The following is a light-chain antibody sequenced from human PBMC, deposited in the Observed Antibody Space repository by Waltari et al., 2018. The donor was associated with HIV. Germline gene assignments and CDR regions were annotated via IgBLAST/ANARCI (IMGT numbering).Light chain of an antibody. Sequence: EIVMTQSPATLSVSPGERATLSCRASQLINSGLAWYQQKPGQAPRLLIYAASTRATGIPVRFGGSGSGTEFTLTISSLQSEDFAVYYCQQYNDWPPWTFGQGTKVEIK. CDR2: AAS. V-gene: IGKV3-15*01. CDR3: QQYNDWPPWT. CDR1: QLINSG. J-gene: IGKJ1*01.